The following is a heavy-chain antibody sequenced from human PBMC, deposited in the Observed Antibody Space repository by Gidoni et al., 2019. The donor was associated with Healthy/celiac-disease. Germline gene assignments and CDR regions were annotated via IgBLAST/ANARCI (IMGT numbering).Heavy chain of an antibody. V-gene: IGHV1-18*04. CDR1: GYTLTSYG. CDR3: ARVPRFGMDV. CDR2: ISAYDGNT. Sequence: QVPLVQSRAKVKKPGASVNVACKASGYTLTSYGISWVRQAPGQGLEWMGGISAYDGNTNYPQKLQGRGTTTTETSTRTAYMERSSLSSDYPAGYYCARVPRFGMDVWGQGTTLTVSS. J-gene: IGHJ6*02.